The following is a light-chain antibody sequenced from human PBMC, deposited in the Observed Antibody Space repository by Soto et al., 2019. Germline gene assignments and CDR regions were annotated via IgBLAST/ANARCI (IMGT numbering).Light chain of an antibody. Sequence: QSALTQPPSASGSHRQSVTISCAGTSSDVGGYNYVSWYQQYPGKVPKLMIYEVSERPSGVPDRFSGSKSGNTAFLTVSGLQAEDEADYYCLSYADTAYVFGTGTKLTVL. V-gene: IGLV2-8*01. CDR1: SSDVGGYNY. CDR2: EVS. CDR3: LSYADTAYV. J-gene: IGLJ1*01.